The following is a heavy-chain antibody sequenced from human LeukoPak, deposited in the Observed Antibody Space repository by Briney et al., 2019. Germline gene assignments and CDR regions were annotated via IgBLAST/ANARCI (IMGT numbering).Heavy chain of an antibody. Sequence: PSQTLSLTCAVSGGSISSSNWWSWVRQPPVKGLEWIGEIYHSGFTNYNPSLKSRVTISVDTSKNQFSLKLSSVTAADTAVYYCARGVEDYVWGSYRPRGGDAFDIWGQGPMVTVSS. CDR2: IYHSGFT. CDR3: ARGVEDYVWGSYRPRGGDAFDI. V-gene: IGHV4-4*02. CDR1: GGSISSSNW. J-gene: IGHJ3*02. D-gene: IGHD3-16*02.